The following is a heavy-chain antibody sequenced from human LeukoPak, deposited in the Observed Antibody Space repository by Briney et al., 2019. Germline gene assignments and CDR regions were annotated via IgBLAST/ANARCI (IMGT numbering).Heavy chain of an antibody. J-gene: IGHJ2*01. CDR3: ARMAAAGTWYFDL. CDR2: INPNSGST. V-gene: IGHV1-46*01. Sequence: ASVKVSCKTSGYTFINYYLHWVRQAPGQGLEWMGIINPNSGSTTYSQKFQGRVTMTRDTPTSTVYMEVSSLRSEDTAVYYCARMAAAGTWYFDLWGRGTLVTVSS. D-gene: IGHD6-13*01. CDR1: GYTFINYY.